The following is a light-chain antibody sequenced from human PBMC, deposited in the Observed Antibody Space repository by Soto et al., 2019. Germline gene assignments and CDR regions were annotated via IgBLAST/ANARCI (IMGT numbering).Light chain of an antibody. CDR1: SSDVGDSNY. Sequence: QSVLTQPASVSGSPGQSITISCTGTSSDVGDSNYVSWYQQHPGKAPKLMIYDVSYRPSGVSNRFSGSKSGNTASLTISGLQVEDEADYYCRSYPSSRILFGSGTKVTV. CDR2: DVS. CDR3: RSYPSSRIL. J-gene: IGLJ1*01. V-gene: IGLV2-14*01.